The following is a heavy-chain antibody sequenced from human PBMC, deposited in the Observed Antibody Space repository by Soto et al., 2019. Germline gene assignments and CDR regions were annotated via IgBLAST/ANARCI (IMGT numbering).Heavy chain of an antibody. CDR3: ARAEAQLGYCSGGSCYYYYYYMDV. J-gene: IGHJ6*03. D-gene: IGHD2-15*01. CDR1: GYTFTSYG. CDR2: ISAYNGNT. V-gene: IGHV1-18*01. Sequence: ASVKVSCKASGYTFTSYGISWVRQAPGQGLEWMGWISAYNGNTNYAQKLQGRVTLNTDTSTSTAYMELRSLRSDDTAVYYCARAEAQLGYCSGGSCYYYYYYMDVWGKGTTVTVSS.